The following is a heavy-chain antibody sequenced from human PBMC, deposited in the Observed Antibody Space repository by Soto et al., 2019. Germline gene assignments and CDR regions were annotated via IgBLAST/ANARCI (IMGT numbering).Heavy chain of an antibody. V-gene: IGHV1-69*13. CDR3: ASQVKSGYCCGMDV. Sequence: RASVKVSCKASGGTFSSYAISWVRQAPGQGLEWMGGIIPIFGTANYAQKFQGRVTITADESTSTAYMELSSLIYEDTAVYYCASQVKSGYCCGMDVWGQGTTVTVSS. J-gene: IGHJ6*02. CDR1: GGTFSSYA. D-gene: IGHD3-3*01. CDR2: IIPIFGTA.